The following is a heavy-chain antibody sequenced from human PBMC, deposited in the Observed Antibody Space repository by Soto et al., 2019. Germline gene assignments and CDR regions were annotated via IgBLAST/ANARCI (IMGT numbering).Heavy chain of an antibody. D-gene: IGHD6-25*01. Sequence: GGSLRLSCEACGFTFSSYVMNWVRQAPGQGLEWVSSISATGGSTYYADSVKGRFTISRDNSKNTLYLQMNSLRGEDTAVYYCAGGGFVRIWYFDLWGRGTLVTVSS. CDR1: GFTFSSYV. V-gene: IGHV3-23*01. CDR2: ISATGGST. CDR3: AGGGFVRIWYFDL. J-gene: IGHJ2*01.